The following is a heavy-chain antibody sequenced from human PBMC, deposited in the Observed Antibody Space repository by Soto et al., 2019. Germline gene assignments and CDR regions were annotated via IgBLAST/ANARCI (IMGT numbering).Heavy chain of an antibody. CDR3: AKARCTGNSCYVPDY. CDR2: ISGSGSSP. Sequence: GGSLRLSCAASGFTFNSYTMAWVRQAPGKGLEWVSSISGSGSSPSYADSVQGRFIIYRDNSRTTLSLQMNSLRAENTATYYCAKARCTGNSCYVPDYWGHGSLVTVSS. V-gene: IGHV3-23*01. CDR1: GFTFNSYT. J-gene: IGHJ4*01. D-gene: IGHD2-8*02.